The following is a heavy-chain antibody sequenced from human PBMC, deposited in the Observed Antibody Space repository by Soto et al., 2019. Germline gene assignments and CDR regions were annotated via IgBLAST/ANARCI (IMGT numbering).Heavy chain of an antibody. CDR3: ARDDDYVDNGLAY. V-gene: IGHV3-33*01. D-gene: IGHD4-17*01. CDR1: GFTFSKHG. Sequence: QVQLVESGGGVVQPGTSLRLSCAASGFTFSKHGMHWVRQAPGKGLEWMAVIVADGRSQHYADSVKGRFTISRDNSKNTLFLQMNSLRAEDRAVYYCARDDDYVDNGLAYWGQGTLVTVSS. J-gene: IGHJ4*02. CDR2: IVADGRSQ.